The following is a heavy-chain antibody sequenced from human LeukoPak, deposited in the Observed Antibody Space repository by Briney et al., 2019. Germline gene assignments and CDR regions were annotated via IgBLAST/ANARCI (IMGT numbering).Heavy chain of an antibody. D-gene: IGHD1-7*01. CDR3: AREGAGTFDY. J-gene: IGHJ4*02. V-gene: IGHV3-30*03. CDR1: GFSFSTYN. Sequence: PGGSLRLSCAASGFSFSTYNMHWVRQAPGKGLEWVAVISYDGSSEYYADSVKGRFTISRDNSKNTLYLQMNSLRAEDTAVYYCAREGAGTFDYWGQGTLVTVSS. CDR2: ISYDGSSE.